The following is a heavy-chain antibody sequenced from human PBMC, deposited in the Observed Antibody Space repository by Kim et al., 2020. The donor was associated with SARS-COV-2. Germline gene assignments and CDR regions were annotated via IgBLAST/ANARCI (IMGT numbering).Heavy chain of an antibody. V-gene: IGHV1-24*01. Sequence: SVKVFCKVSGYTLTELSMHWVRQAPGKGLEWMGGFDPEDGETIYAQKFQGRVTLTEDTSTDTAYMELSSLRSEDTAVYYCATSAAAGRLYWFDPWGQGTLVTVSS. CDR1: GYTLTELS. D-gene: IGHD6-13*01. CDR3: ATSAAAGRLYWFDP. CDR2: FDPEDGET. J-gene: IGHJ5*02.